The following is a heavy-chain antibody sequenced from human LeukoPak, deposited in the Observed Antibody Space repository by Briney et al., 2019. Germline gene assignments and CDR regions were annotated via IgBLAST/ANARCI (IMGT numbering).Heavy chain of an antibody. Sequence: PGGSLRLSCAASGFTFSNYAMHWVRQAPGKGLEYVSGISSNGGSTFYASSVKGRFTISRDNSKNTLYLQMGSLRAEDTAVYYCARFSLVVGAMGYYFDYWGQGTLVTVSS. CDR1: GFTFSNYA. CDR2: ISSNGGST. CDR3: ARFSLVVGAMGYYFDY. V-gene: IGHV3-64*01. D-gene: IGHD1-26*01. J-gene: IGHJ4*02.